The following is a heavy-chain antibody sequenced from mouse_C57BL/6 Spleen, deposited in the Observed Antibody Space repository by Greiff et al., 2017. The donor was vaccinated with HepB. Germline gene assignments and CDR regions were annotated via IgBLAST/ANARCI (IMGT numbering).Heavy chain of an antibody. J-gene: IGHJ2*01. V-gene: IGHV1-50*01. CDR2: IDPSDSYT. CDR3: ARRGYGIYFDY. D-gene: IGHD2-14*01. CDR1: GYTFTSYW. Sequence: QVQLQQPGAELVKPGASVKLSCKASGYTFTSYWLQWVKQRPGQGLEWIGEIDPSDSYTNYNQKFKGKATLTVDTSSSTAYMQLSSLTSEDSAVYYGARRGYGIYFDYWGQGTTLTVSS.